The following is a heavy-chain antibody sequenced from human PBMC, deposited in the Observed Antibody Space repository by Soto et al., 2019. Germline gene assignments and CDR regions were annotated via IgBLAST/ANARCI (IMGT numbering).Heavy chain of an antibody. J-gene: IGHJ5*02. CDR3: VRGGFLSHDHVIIAPATLGFDP. CDR1: GDTFTTYD. CDR2: MNPNRTNT. Sequence: QVQLMQSGAEVKKPGASVKVSCKASGDTFTTYDINWVRQAPGQGLEWMGWMNPNRTNTGYAEKFQGRVTMTRDTSISTADMELSSLRYDDTAVYYCVRGGFLSHDHVIIAPATLGFDPWGQGTLVTVSS. V-gene: IGHV1-8*01. D-gene: IGHD2-2*01.